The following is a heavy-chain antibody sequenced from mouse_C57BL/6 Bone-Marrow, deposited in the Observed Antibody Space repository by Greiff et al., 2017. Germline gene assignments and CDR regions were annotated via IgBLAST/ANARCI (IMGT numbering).Heavy chain of an antibody. D-gene: IGHD1-1*01. CDR1: GISITTGNYR. Sequence: EVQLQESGPGLVKPSQTVFLTCTVTGISITTGNYRWSWIRQFPGNKLEWIGYIYYSGTITYNPSLTSRTTITRDTPKNQFFLEMNSLTAEDTATYYCARDSLITTVVATDWYAMDYWGQGTSVTVSS. CDR3: ARDSLITTVVATDWYAMDY. CDR2: IYYSGTI. V-gene: IGHV3-5*01. J-gene: IGHJ4*01.